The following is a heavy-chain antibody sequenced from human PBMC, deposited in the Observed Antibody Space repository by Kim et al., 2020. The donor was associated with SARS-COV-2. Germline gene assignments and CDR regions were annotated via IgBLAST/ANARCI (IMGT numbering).Heavy chain of an antibody. J-gene: IGHJ4*02. CDR3: ARHIGGYYDSSGYYYDPQYDY. D-gene: IGHD3-22*01. CDR2: IYPGDSDT. Sequence: GESLKISCKGSGYSFTSYWIGWVRQMPGKGLEWMGIIYPGDSDTRYSPSFQGQVTISADKSISTAYLQWSSLKASDTAMYYCARHIGGYYDSSGYYYDPQYDYWGQGTLVTVSS. V-gene: IGHV5-51*01. CDR1: GYSFTSYW.